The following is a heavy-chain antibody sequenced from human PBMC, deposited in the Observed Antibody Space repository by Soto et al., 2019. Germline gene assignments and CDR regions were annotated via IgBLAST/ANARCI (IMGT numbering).Heavy chain of an antibody. CDR1: GFTFNSYA. CDR3: AKVWFGEFQCYSGMDV. CDR2: IIGSGASV. D-gene: IGHD3-10*01. V-gene: IGHV3-23*01. Sequence: EVQLLESGGGLVQPGGSLRLSCAASGFTFNSYAMNWVRQAPGKGLEWVSGIIGSGASVYYADSVKVRFTISRDNSKNTLYLQMNSLRAEDTAVYYCAKVWFGEFQCYSGMDVWGQGTTVTVSS. J-gene: IGHJ6*02.